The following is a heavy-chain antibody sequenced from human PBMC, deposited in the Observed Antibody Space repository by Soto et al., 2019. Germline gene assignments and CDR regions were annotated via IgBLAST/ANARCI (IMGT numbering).Heavy chain of an antibody. CDR3: ARGSVVVVAATLNYYYGMDV. Sequence: QVQLVQSGAEVKKPGASVKVSCKASGYTFTSYDINWVRQATGQGLEWMGWMNPNSGNTGYAQKFQGRVTMTRNTSRSTAYMELSSLRSEDTAVYYCARGSVVVVAATLNYYYGMDVWGQGTTVTVSS. J-gene: IGHJ6*02. CDR2: MNPNSGNT. V-gene: IGHV1-8*01. CDR1: GYTFTSYD. D-gene: IGHD2-15*01.